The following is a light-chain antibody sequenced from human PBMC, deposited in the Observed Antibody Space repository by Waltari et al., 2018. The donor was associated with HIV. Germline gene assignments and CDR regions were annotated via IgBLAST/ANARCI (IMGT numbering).Light chain of an antibody. CDR2: RDR. CDR3: QVWDSSTL. V-gene: IGLV3-9*01. CDR1: NIGSKN. J-gene: IGLJ2*01. Sequence: SVALGQTARITCGGNNIGSKNVHWYQQKPGQAPVLVIYRDRNRPSGIPERFSGSNSGNTATLTISRAQAGDEADYYCQVWDSSTLFGGGTKLTVL.